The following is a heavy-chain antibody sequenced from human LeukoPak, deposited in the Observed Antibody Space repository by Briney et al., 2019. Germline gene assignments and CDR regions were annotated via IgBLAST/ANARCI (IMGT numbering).Heavy chain of an antibody. CDR3: AKDAAGTVWFDP. V-gene: IGHV3-23*01. Sequence: GGSLRLSCAVSGFSFSTYAMSWVRQAPGKGLEWVSVISGGGDITYYSDSVKGRFTISRDNSKNTLYLQMNSLRAEDTAVYYCAKDAAGTVWFDPWGQGTLVTVSS. J-gene: IGHJ5*02. CDR2: ISGGGDIT. CDR1: GFSFSTYA. D-gene: IGHD6-19*01.